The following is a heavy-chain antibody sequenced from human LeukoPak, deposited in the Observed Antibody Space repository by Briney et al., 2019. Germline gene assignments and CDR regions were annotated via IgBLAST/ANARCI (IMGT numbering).Heavy chain of an antibody. CDR1: RFTFSGSA. V-gene: IGHV3-73*01. D-gene: IGHD1-1*01. Sequence: GGSLKLSCAASRFTFSGSAMHWVRQASGKGLEWVGRIRSKANSYATAYAASVKGRFTISRDDSKNTAYLQMNSLRAEDTAVYYCAGANDVGAFDIWGQGTMVTVSS. CDR3: AGANDVGAFDI. J-gene: IGHJ3*02. CDR2: IRSKANSYAT.